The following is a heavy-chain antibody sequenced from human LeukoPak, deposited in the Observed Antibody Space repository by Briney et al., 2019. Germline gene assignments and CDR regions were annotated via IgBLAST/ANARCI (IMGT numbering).Heavy chain of an antibody. Sequence: GRSLRLSCAASGFTFDDYAMHWVRQVPGKGLEWVSGISWNSGNIEYADSVKGRFTISRDNAKKSLFLQMNSLRAEDTALYYCARDPSYSSSSPYFDYWGQGVLATVSS. CDR2: ISWNSGNI. D-gene: IGHD6-6*01. V-gene: IGHV3-9*01. CDR1: GFTFDDYA. J-gene: IGHJ4*02. CDR3: ARDPSYSSSSPYFDY.